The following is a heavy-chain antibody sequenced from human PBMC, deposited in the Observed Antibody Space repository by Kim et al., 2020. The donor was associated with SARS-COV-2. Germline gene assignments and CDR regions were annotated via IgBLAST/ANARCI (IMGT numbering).Heavy chain of an antibody. J-gene: IGHJ3*02. CDR1: GGSISSGGYY. CDR3: ARDSPPNVQAFDI. V-gene: IGHV4-31*03. CDR2: IYYSGST. D-gene: IGHD3-16*01. Sequence: SETLSLTCTVSGGSISSGGYYWSWIRQHPGKGLEWIGYIYYSGSTYYNPSLKSRVTISVDTSKNQFSLKLSSVTAADTAVYYCARDSPPNVQAFDIWGQGTMVTVSS.